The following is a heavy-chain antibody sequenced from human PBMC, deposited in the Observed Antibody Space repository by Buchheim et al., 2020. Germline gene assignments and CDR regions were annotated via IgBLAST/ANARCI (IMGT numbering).Heavy chain of an antibody. Sequence: QVQLVESGGGVVQPGRSLRLSCAASNFTFSSYGMHWVRQAPGKGLEWVALISYQGSSEFYADPVKGRFTISRDSSKNTVYLQMNSLRADDTAVYYCAKGIGSYMNYYYYYYMDVWGKGTT. CDR3: AKGIGSYMNYYYYYYMDV. CDR1: NFTFSSYG. D-gene: IGHD3-10*01. J-gene: IGHJ6*03. CDR2: ISYQGSSE. V-gene: IGHV3-30*18.